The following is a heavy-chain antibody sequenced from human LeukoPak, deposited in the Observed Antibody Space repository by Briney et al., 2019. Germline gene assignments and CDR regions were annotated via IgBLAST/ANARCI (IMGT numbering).Heavy chain of an antibody. CDR3: ARDNGIVGATNTHYYFDY. J-gene: IGHJ4*02. CDR2: IIPIFGTA. CDR1: GGTFSSYA. V-gene: IGHV1-69*05. D-gene: IGHD1-26*01. Sequence: ASVKVSCKASGGTFSSYAISWVRQAPGQGLEWMGGIIPIFGTANYAQKFQGRVTITTDESTSTAYMELSSLRSEDTAVYYCARDNGIVGATNTHYYFDYWGQGTLVTVSS.